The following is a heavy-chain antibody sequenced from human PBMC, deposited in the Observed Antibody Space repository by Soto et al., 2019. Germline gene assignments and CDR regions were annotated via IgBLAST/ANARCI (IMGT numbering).Heavy chain of an antibody. CDR3: AREDPHGGSGFDP. CDR1: GYTFTGYY. Sequence: ASVKVSCKASGYTFTGYYMHWVRQAPGQGLEWMGWIDPNSGGTNYAQKFQGRVTMTRDTSISTAYMELSRLRSDDTAVYYCAREDPHGGSGFDPWGQGTLVTVSS. CDR2: IDPNSGGT. J-gene: IGHJ5*02. D-gene: IGHD6-19*01. V-gene: IGHV1-2*02.